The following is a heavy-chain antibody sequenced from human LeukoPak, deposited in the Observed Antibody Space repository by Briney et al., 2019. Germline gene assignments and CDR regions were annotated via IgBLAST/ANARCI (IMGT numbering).Heavy chain of an antibody. J-gene: IGHJ4*02. V-gene: IGHV4-34*01. CDR2: INHRGCT. D-gene: IGHD5-24*01. CDR3: AVAHRRGLQPGGQFWDY. CDR1: GVSFSGYY. Sequence: SGTLSLTCAVYGVSFSGYYWSCLRQPPGKGLEWIGEINHRGCTNYHPTLKSRVPILVDTSKNQFSLKLESVTAADTAVYYCAVAHRRGLQPGGQFWDYWGQGTLVTVSS.